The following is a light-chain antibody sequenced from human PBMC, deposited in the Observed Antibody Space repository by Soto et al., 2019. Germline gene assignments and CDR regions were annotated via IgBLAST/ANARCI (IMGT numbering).Light chain of an antibody. CDR1: QGISRW. Sequence: IQMTQSPSSLSASVGDRVTITCRASQGISRWLAWYKQKPGKAPKALIYDASTLRSGVPSRFSGGGSGTEFTLTISSLKPDDFATYYCQQYNNYSTFGQGTRLEIK. V-gene: IGKV1-5*01. CDR3: QQYNNYST. CDR2: DAS. J-gene: IGKJ5*01.